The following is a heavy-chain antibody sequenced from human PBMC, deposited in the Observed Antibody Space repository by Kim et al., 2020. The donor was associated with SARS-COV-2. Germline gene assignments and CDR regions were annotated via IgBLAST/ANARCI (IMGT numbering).Heavy chain of an antibody. D-gene: IGHD6-19*01. V-gene: IGHV1-3*01. CDR2: INAGNGNT. CDR3: ASEAVAGTTYFSFDY. Sequence: ASVKVSCKASGYTFTSYAMHWVRQAPGQRLEWMGWINAGNGNTKYSQKFQGRVTITRDTSASTAYMELSSLRSEDTAVYYCASEAVAGTTYFSFDYWGQGTLVTVSS. CDR1: GYTFTSYA. J-gene: IGHJ4*02.